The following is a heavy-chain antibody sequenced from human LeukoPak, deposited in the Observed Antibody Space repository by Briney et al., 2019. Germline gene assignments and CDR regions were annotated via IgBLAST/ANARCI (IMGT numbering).Heavy chain of an antibody. V-gene: IGHV5-51*01. CDR3: ARCIAVAGTCTFDI. CDR2: IYPGDSDT. D-gene: IGHD6-19*01. Sequence: GESLKISCKGSGYSFINYWIGWVRQMPGKGLEWMGIIYPGDSDTRYSPSFQGHVTISADKSISTVYLQWSSLKASDTAMYYCARCIAVAGTCTFDIWGQGTMVTVSS. CDR1: GYSFINYW. J-gene: IGHJ3*02.